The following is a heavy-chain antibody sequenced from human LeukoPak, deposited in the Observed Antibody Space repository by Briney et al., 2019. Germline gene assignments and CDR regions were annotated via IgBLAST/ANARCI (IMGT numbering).Heavy chain of an antibody. J-gene: IGHJ5*02. CDR1: GGSISSYY. D-gene: IGHD3-16*01. Sequence: SETLSLTCTVSGGSISSYYWSWIRQPPGKGLEWIGYIYYGGSTNYNPSLKSRVTISVDTSKNQFSLKLSSVTAADTAVYYCAREEGLGAWFDPWGQGTLVTVSS. CDR2: IYYGGST. CDR3: AREEGLGAWFDP. V-gene: IGHV4-59*01.